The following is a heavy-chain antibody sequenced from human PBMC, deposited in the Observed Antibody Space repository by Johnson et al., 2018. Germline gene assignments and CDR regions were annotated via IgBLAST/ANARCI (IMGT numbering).Heavy chain of an antibody. Sequence: QVQLVESGGGVVQPGRSXRLSCAASGFTFSSYGMHWVRQAPGKGLEWVAVISYDGSNKYYADSVKGRFTISRDNSKNTLYLQMNSLRAEDTAVYYCAKAPYYYDSSGYYDDAFDIWGQGTMVTVSS. CDR1: GFTFSSYG. V-gene: IGHV3-30*18. D-gene: IGHD3-22*01. CDR3: AKAPYYYDSSGYYDDAFDI. J-gene: IGHJ3*02. CDR2: ISYDGSNK.